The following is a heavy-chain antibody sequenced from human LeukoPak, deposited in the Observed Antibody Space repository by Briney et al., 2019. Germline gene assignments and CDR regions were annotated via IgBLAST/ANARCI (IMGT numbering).Heavy chain of an antibody. V-gene: IGHV4-34*01. CDR3: ARDLSGVTGYTYGRGIDY. J-gene: IGHJ4*02. Sequence: SETLSLTCAVYGGSFSGYYWSWTRQPPGKGLEWIGEINHSGSTNYNPSLKSRVTISVDTSKNQFSLKLSSVTAADTAVYYCARDLSGVTGYTYGRGIDYWGQGTLVTVSS. CDR2: INHSGST. D-gene: IGHD5-18*01. CDR1: GGSFSGYY.